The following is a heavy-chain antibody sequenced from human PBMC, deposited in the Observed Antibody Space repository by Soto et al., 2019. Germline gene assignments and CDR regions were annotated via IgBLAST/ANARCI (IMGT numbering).Heavy chain of an antibody. J-gene: IGHJ4*02. D-gene: IGHD3-9*01. CDR3: ARQGYDILTGYYN. CDR2: IYYSGST. V-gene: IGHV4-39*01. Sequence: SETLSLTCTVSGGSISSSSYYWGWSRQPPGKGLEWIGSIYYSGSTYYNPSLKSRVTISVDTSKNQFSLKLSSVTAADTAVYYCARQGYDILTGYYNWGQGTLVTVS. CDR1: GGSISSSSYY.